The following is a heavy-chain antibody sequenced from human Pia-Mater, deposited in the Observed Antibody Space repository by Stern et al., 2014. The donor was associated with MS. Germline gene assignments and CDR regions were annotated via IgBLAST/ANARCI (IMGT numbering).Heavy chain of an antibody. CDR2: IDWDDDK. D-gene: IGHD4-11*01. CDR3: ARTTTINKGEDY. J-gene: IGHJ4*02. CDR1: GFSLSTSGMC. Sequence: QITLKESGPALVKPTQTLTLTCTFSGFSLSTSGMCVSWIRQPPGKALEWLALIDWDDDKYYSTSLKTRLTISKDTSKNQVVLKMTDMDPMDTASYYCARTTTINKGEDYWGQGTLVTVSS. V-gene: IGHV2-70*01.